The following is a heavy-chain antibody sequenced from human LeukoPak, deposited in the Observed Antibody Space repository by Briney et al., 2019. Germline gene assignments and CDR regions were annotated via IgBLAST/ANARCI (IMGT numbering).Heavy chain of an antibody. D-gene: IGHD6-6*01. CDR1: GGSISSYY. CDR3: ARRREPIEYRRPFDP. J-gene: IGHJ5*02. V-gene: IGHV4-59*01. CDR2: IYYSGST. Sequence: SETLSLTCTVSGGSISSYYWSWIRQPPGKGLEWIGYIYYSGSTNYNPSLKSRVTISVDTSKNQFSLKLSSVTAADTAVYYCARRREPIEYRRPFDPWGQGTLVTVSS.